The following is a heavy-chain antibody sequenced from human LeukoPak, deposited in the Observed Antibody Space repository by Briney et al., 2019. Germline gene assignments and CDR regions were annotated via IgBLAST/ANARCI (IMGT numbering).Heavy chain of an antibody. Sequence: GGSLRLSCAASGFTLSNYWMHWVRQVPGKGLMWVSRINSDGLSASYADSVKGRFTISRDNAKNTLYLQINSLRAEDTAVFYCARGTGTYAHAFDMWGQGTMVTVSS. J-gene: IGHJ3*02. D-gene: IGHD1-26*01. CDR3: ARGTGTYAHAFDM. V-gene: IGHV3-74*01. CDR1: GFTLSNYW. CDR2: INSDGLSA.